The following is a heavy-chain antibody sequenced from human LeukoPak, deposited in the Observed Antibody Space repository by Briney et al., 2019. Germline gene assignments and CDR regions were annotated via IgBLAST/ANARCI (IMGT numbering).Heavy chain of an antibody. V-gene: IGHV1-2*02. CDR3: ARYDCSSTSC. CDR2: INSNSGCT. D-gene: IGHD2-2*01. CDR1: GYTFTGYY. J-gene: IGHJ4*02. Sequence: ASVKVSCKASGYTFTGYYMHGVRQPPAQGLEWVGWINSNSGCTNYAQKFQGRVTITRDTYISTAYMELSRLRYDDTAVYYCARYDCSSTSCWGQGTLVTVSA.